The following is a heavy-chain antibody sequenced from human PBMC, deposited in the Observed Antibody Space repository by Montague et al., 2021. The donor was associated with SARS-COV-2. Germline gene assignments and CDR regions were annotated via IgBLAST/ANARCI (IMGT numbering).Heavy chain of an antibody. Sequence: SRRLSLSASGFIFSRSAMSWVRQAPGKGLEWVSVIRAGGGSTYYADSVKGRFTVSRDNSRNTLYLQMNSLRVEDTAIYYCAKDLSASWRGGSYYYGMDVWGQGTTVTVSS. V-gene: IGHV3-23*01. CDR3: AKDLSASWRGGSYYYGMDV. D-gene: IGHD3-16*01. J-gene: IGHJ6*02. CDR2: IRAGGGST. CDR1: GFIFSRSA.